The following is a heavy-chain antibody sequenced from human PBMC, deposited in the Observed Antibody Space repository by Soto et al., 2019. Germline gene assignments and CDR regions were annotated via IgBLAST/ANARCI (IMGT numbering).Heavy chain of an antibody. CDR2: IYYSGST. V-gene: IGHV4-59*08. CDR1: GGSISSYY. J-gene: IGHJ4*02. Sequence: SETLSLTCTVSGGSISSYYWSWIRQPPGKGLEWIGYIYYSGSTNYNPSLKSRVTISVDTSKSQFSLKLSSVTAADSAVYFCARLEGLATISYYFDFWGPGPLVTVSS. CDR3: ARLEGLATISYYFDF. D-gene: IGHD3-9*01.